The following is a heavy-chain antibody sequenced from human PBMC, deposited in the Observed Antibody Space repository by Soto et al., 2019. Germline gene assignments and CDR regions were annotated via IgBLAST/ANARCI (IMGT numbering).Heavy chain of an antibody. CDR3: AREVGGQWINFDY. V-gene: IGHV4-30-4*01. CDR1: GGSISSGDYY. Sequence: QVQLQESGPGLVKPSQTLSLTCTVSGGSISSGDYYWSWIRQPPGKGLEWIGYIYYSGGTYYNPSLRRGVTIPVDTSKTPYSLKRSSVTAADPPVYYCAREVGGQWINFDYWGQGTLVTVSS. CDR2: IYYSGGT. D-gene: IGHD5-12*01. J-gene: IGHJ4*02.